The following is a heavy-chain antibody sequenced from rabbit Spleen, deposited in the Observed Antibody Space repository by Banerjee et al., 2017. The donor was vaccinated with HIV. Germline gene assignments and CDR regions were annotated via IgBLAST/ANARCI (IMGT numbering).Heavy chain of an antibody. CDR3: ARDLAGAIGWNFYL. D-gene: IGHD4-1*01. Sequence: QSLEESGGGLVKPGASLTLTCKASGFDFSSGYDMSWVRQAPGKGLEWIACINTATGKPVYATWAKGRFTISTTSSTTVTLQMTSLTAADTATYFCARDLAGAIGWNFYLWGPGTLVTVS. CDR1: GFDFSSGYD. CDR2: INTATGKP. J-gene: IGHJ4*01. V-gene: IGHV1S40*01.